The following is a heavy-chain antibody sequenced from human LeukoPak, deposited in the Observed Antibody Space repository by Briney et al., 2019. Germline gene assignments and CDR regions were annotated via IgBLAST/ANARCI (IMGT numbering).Heavy chain of an antibody. V-gene: IGHV4-39*07. CDR2: IYYSGST. J-gene: IGHJ2*01. Sequence: PSETLSLTCTVSGGSMSSSTYYWGWMRQRPGRGLEWIVSIYYSGSTYYNPSLKSGFTMSVETTKNEFSLKLRSVTGEDTAVYYCARHYVDAGGTYWYFDLWGRGTGVTVSS. CDR1: GGSMSSSTYY. D-gene: IGHD4-17*01. CDR3: ARHYVDAGGTYWYFDL.